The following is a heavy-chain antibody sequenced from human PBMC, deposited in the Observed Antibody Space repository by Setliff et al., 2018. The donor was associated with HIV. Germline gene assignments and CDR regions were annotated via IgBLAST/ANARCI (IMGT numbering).Heavy chain of an antibody. CDR2: IYISGTT. J-gene: IGHJ6*02. CDR3: ARRSIVGVTRGFYYYGLDV. V-gene: IGHV4-4*09. D-gene: IGHD1-26*01. CDR1: GGSINNHY. Sequence: PSETLSLTCTVSGGSINNHYWYWIRQPPGKGLEWIGYIYISGTTNYNPSLKNRVTMSLDTSKTQVSLRLTSVTAADTAAYYCARRSIVGVTRGFYYYGLDVWGQGTTVTAP.